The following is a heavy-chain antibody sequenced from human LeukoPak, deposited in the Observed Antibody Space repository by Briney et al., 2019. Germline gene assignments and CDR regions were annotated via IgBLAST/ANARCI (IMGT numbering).Heavy chain of an antibody. CDR3: ARSHTSYSSSWDFSYYFDY. Sequence: GGSLRPSCAASGFTFSTYWMHWVRQAPGKGLVWVSRISSDGSNTRYADSVKGRFTISRDNTKNTLYLQMNTLRVEDTAVYYCARSHTSYSSSWDFSYYFDYWGQGALVTVSS. CDR2: ISSDGSNT. CDR1: GFTFSTYW. J-gene: IGHJ4*02. V-gene: IGHV3-74*01. D-gene: IGHD6-13*01.